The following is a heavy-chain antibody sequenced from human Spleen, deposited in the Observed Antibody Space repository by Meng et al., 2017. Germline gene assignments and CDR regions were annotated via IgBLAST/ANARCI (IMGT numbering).Heavy chain of an antibody. Sequence: GESLKISCAASGFTFSSYEMNWVRQAPGRGLEWVSYISSGGSVIYYADSVKGRFTISRDNAKNSLYLQMNSLRVEDTAVYYCAREGYCANEICNPLYGMDVWGQGTTVTVSS. D-gene: IGHD2-8*01. CDR1: GFTFSSYE. J-gene: IGHJ6*02. V-gene: IGHV3-48*03. CDR2: ISSGGSVI. CDR3: AREGYCANEICNPLYGMDV.